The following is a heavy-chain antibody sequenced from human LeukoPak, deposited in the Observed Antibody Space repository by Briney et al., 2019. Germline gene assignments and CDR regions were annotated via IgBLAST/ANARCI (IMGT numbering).Heavy chain of an antibody. Sequence: GGSLRLSCAASGFTFNTYSMNWVRQAPGKGLEWVSSISSSSSYIYYADSVKGRFTISRDNAKNSLYLQMNSLRVEDTAVYYCARDLESLGYFVGGWFDPWGQGTLVTVSS. D-gene: IGHD3-9*01. J-gene: IGHJ5*02. V-gene: IGHV3-21*04. CDR1: GFTFNTYS. CDR3: ARDLESLGYFVGGWFDP. CDR2: ISSSSSYI.